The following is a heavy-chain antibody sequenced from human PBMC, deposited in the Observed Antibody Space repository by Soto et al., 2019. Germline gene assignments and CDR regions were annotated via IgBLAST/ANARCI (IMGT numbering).Heavy chain of an antibody. J-gene: IGHJ4*02. CDR3: ARDLRHCGGDCYPDM. Sequence: QVQLVQSGAEVQKPGSSVKVSCKASGGTFSSYAISWVRQAPGQGLEWMGGIIPIFGTANYAQKFQGRVTITADESTSTAYMELSSLRSEDTAVYYCARDLRHCGGDCYPDMWGQGTLVTVSS. V-gene: IGHV1-69*01. D-gene: IGHD2-21*02. CDR2: IIPIFGTA. CDR1: GGTFSSYA.